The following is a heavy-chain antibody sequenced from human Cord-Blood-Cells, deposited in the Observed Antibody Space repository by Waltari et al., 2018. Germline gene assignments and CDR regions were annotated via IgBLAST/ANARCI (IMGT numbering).Heavy chain of an antibody. Sequence: EVQLVESGGGLVQPGGSLRRSCAAPGLTFSSYEMNWVRQAPGKGLEWVSYISSSGSTIYYADSVKGRFTISRDNAKNSLYLQMNSLRAEDTAVYYCARVGGYYDSSGYFDYWGQGTLVTVSS. J-gene: IGHJ4*02. CDR3: ARVGGYYDSSGYFDY. CDR1: GLTFSSYE. CDR2: ISSSGSTI. D-gene: IGHD3-22*01. V-gene: IGHV3-48*03.